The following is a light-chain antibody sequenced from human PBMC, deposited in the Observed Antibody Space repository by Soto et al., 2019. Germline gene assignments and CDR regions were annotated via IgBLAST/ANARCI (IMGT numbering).Light chain of an antibody. CDR3: QQYNNWIT. CDR1: QSVSSN. Sequence: EIVMTQSPSTLSVSPGERATLSCRASQSVSSNLACYQQKPGQAPRLLIYRASTRATGIPARFSGSGSGTEFTLTSSSLQSEDVAVYYCQQYNNWITFGQGTRLETK. V-gene: IGKV3-15*01. J-gene: IGKJ5*01. CDR2: RAS.